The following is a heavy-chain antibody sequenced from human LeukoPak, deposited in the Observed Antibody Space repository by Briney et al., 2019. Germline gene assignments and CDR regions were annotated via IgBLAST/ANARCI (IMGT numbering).Heavy chain of an antibody. J-gene: IGHJ4*02. CDR2: ISSTGGYI. V-gene: IGHV3-21*01. CDR3: AREEARGGPFDY. Sequence: GGSLRLSCAASGFSFSSYSMNWVRQAPGKGLEWVSSISSTGGYIYYADSVKGRFTISRDNAKNSLYLQMNSLRAEDTAVYYCAREEARGGPFDYWGQGTLVTVSS. D-gene: IGHD3-10*01. CDR1: GFSFSSYS.